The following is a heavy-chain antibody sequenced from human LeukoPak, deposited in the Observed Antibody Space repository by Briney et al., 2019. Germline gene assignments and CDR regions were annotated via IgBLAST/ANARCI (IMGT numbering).Heavy chain of an antibody. CDR2: ISSSSSYI. V-gene: IGHV3-21*01. D-gene: IGHD5-18*01. CDR1: GFTFSSYS. J-gene: IGHJ3*02. CDR3: AREDTLTAFDI. Sequence: GGSLRLSCAASGFTFSSYSMNWVRQAPGKGLEWVSSISSSSSYIYYADSVKGRFTISRDNAKSSLYLQMNSLRAEDTAVYYCAREDTLTAFDIWGQGTMDTVSS.